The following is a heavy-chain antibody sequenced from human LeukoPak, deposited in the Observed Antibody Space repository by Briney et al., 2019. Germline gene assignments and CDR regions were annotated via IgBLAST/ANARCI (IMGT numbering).Heavy chain of an antibody. CDR2: IYYSGST. CDR3: ARHSQTRMVGVLPFFRY. Sequence: PSETLSLTCTVSGGSISSYYWSWIRQPPGKGLEWIGYIYYSGSTNYNPSLKSRVTISVDTSKNQFSLKLSSVTAADTAVYYCARHSQTRMVGVLPFFRYWGQGTLVTVSS. V-gene: IGHV4-59*08. J-gene: IGHJ4*02. CDR1: GGSISSYY. D-gene: IGHD1-26*01.